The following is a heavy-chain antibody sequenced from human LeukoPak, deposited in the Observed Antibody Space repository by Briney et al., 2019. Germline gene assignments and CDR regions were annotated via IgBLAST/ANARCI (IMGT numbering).Heavy chain of an antibody. CDR1: GGCLSSSSYY. V-gene: IGHV4-39*07. CDR2: FYHSGGT. J-gene: IGHJ3*01. D-gene: IGHD6-13*01. Sequence: SETLSLTCSVSGGCLSSSSYYWGWLRQPPGKGLEWIGSFYHSGGTYRNPSLKSRLTTSVDTSKNQFSLKLTSVTAADTAVYYCARDRGSRDAFDVWGQGTMVTVSS. CDR3: ARDRGSRDAFDV.